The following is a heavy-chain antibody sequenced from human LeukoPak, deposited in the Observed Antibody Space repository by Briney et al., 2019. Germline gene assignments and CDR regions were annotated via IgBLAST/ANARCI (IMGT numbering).Heavy chain of an antibody. J-gene: IGHJ3*02. V-gene: IGHV5-51*01. CDR1: GSRFTTYW. CDR2: IYPADSDT. CDR3: ARHAGSYVIKFAFDI. Sequence: ESLKISCKGSGSRFTTYWIGWVRQMPGKGLEWMGIIYPADSDTRYSPSFRGQVPISADKSITTAYLQWSSLKASDTAMYYCARHAGSYVIKFAFDIWGQGTMVTVSS. D-gene: IGHD3-16*01.